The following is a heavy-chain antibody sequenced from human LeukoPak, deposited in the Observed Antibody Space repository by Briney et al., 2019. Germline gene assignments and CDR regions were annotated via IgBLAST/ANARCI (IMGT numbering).Heavy chain of an antibody. D-gene: IGHD5-18*01. Sequence: PGGSLRLSCAASGFTFSSYAMHWVRQAPGKGLEWVAVISYDGSNKYYADSVKGRFTISRDNSKNTLYLQMNSLRAEDTAVYYCARGIQLWEPLDYWGQGTLVTVSS. V-gene: IGHV3-30*04. CDR3: ARGIQLWEPLDY. CDR2: ISYDGSNK. J-gene: IGHJ4*02. CDR1: GFTFSSYA.